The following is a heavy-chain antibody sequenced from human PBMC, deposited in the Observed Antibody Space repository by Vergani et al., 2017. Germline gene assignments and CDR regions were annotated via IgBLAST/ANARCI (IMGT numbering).Heavy chain of an antibody. J-gene: IGHJ6*03. CDR2: INHSGST. CDR1: GGSFSGYF. CDR3: ASNTGHCSRAGCHKTYYYYFYMDV. Sequence: QVQLQQWGAGLLKPSETLSLTCAVYGGSFSGYFWSWIRQPPGKGLEWIGDINHSGSTNYNPSLESRVTISADTSKNQFSLKLSAVTAADTAIYYCASNTGHCSRAGCHKTYYYYFYMDVLGKGTTVTVSS. D-gene: IGHD2-2*01. V-gene: IGHV4-34*01.